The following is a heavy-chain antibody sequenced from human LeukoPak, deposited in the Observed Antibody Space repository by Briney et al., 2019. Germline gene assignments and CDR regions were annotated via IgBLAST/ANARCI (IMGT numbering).Heavy chain of an antibody. Sequence: GGSLRLSCAASGFTFSDYYMSWIRQAPGKGLEWVSYISSSGSTIYYADSVKGRFTISRDNAKNSLYLQMNSLRAEDTAVYYCARGRRYCSGGSCYSKANYYYYMDVWGKGTTVTISS. D-gene: IGHD2-15*01. CDR2: ISSSGSTI. CDR1: GFTFSDYY. CDR3: ARGRRYCSGGSCYSKANYYYYMDV. V-gene: IGHV3-11*01. J-gene: IGHJ6*03.